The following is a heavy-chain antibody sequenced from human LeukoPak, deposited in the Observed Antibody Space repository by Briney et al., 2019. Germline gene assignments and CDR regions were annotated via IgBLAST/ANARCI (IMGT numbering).Heavy chain of an antibody. V-gene: IGHV1-69*13. CDR2: IIPIFGTA. CDR3: ARLNYYGSGSYYPLFDY. CDR1: GGTFSSYA. D-gene: IGHD3-10*01. J-gene: IGHJ4*02. Sequence: ASVKVSCKASGGTFSSYAISWVRQAPGQGLEWMGGIIPIFGTANYAQKFQGRVTITADESTSTAYMELSSLRSEDTAVYYCARLNYYGSGSYYPLFDYWGQGTLVTVSS.